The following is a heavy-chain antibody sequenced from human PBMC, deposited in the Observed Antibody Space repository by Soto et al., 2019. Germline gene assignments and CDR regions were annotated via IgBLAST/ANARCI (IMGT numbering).Heavy chain of an antibody. CDR3: ASVDNRITIDS. V-gene: IGHV4-31*03. CDR1: GDSIASGAYY. Sequence: QVQLQESGPGLVKPSQTLSLTCTVSGDSIASGAYYWSWIRHHPGKGLEGIGYIYYSGSTYYNPSLKSRVNISVDTSQNPFSLKLSSPTAADTAVYYCASVDNRITIDSWGPGTLVIVSS. CDR2: IYYSGST. J-gene: IGHJ4*02. D-gene: IGHD2-2*01.